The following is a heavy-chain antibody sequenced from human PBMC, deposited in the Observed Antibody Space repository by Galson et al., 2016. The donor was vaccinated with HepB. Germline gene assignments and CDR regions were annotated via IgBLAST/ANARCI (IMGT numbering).Heavy chain of an antibody. J-gene: IGHJ4*02. Sequence: SVKVSCKAPGDTFSTYGINWVRQAPGQGLEWMGGIIPKFGTPNYAQKFQGRVPITADESTSTAYMALSSLKSQETAMYYCTTGYTNTWYADTFDYWGQGTLVAVSS. CDR2: IIPKFGTP. CDR1: GDTFSTYG. D-gene: IGHD2-2*02. CDR3: TTGYTNTWYADTFDY. V-gene: IGHV1-69*13.